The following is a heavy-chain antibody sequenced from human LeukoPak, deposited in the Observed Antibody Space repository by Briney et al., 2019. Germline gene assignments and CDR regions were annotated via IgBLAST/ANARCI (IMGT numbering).Heavy chain of an antibody. V-gene: IGHV3-23*01. CDR3: AKDAFGGVIVLFDY. CDR1: GFTFSNYG. J-gene: IGHJ4*02. D-gene: IGHD3-16*02. CDR2: ISGSGGST. Sequence: GGSLRLSCAASGFTFSNYGMHWVRQAPGKGLEWVSAISGSGGSTYYADSVKGRFTISRDNSKNTLYLQMNSLRAEDTAVYYCAKDAFGGVIVLFDYWGQGTLVTVSS.